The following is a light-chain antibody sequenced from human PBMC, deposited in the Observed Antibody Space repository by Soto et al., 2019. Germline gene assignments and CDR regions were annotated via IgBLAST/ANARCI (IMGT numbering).Light chain of an antibody. CDR3: QQRSNLHQLT. CDR1: QSVSSY. J-gene: IGKJ4*02. CDR2: DAS. V-gene: IGKV3D-11*02. Sequence: EIVLTQSPATLSLSPGERATLSCRASQSVSSYLAWYQQKPGQAPMLLIYDASNRATGIPARFSGSGPGTDFTLTSSSLEPEYLAVYYCQQRSNLHQLTFGGGTKVELK.